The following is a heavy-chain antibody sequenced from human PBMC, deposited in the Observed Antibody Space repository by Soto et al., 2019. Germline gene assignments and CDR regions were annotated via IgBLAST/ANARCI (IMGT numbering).Heavy chain of an antibody. CDR2: ISAYNGNT. CDR3: ARYCSSTSCSYYYYGMDV. CDR1: GYTFTSYG. D-gene: IGHD2-2*01. Sequence: ASVKVSCKASGYTFTSYGISWVRQAPGQGLEWMGWISAYNGNTNYAQKLQGRVTMTTDTSTSTAYMEMRSLRYDDTAVYYCARYCSSTSCSYYYYGMDVWGQGTTVTVSS. J-gene: IGHJ6*02. V-gene: IGHV1-18*04.